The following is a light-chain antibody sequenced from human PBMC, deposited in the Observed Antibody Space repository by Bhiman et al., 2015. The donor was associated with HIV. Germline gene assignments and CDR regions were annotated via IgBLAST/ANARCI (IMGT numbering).Light chain of an antibody. Sequence: QSVLTQPPSASGTPGQRVTISCSGSSSNIGSNTVNWYQQLPGTAPKLLIYRNNQRPSGVPDRFSGSKSGTSASLAISGLQSEDEADYYCAAWDDTFNGFVVFGGGTKLTVL. CDR1: SSNIGSNT. CDR2: RNN. CDR3: AAWDDTFNGFVV. J-gene: IGLJ2*01. V-gene: IGLV1-44*01.